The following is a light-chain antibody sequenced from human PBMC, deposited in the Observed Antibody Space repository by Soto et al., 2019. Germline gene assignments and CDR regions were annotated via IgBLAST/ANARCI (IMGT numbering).Light chain of an antibody. J-gene: IGLJ3*02. Sequence: QSALTQPASVSGSPGQSITFSCTGTSSDVGVYNYVSWYQQHPGKAPKLMIYEVSHRPSGVSNRFSGSKSCNTASLTISGLQAEYEADYYCSSYTSSNTWVFGGGTKVTVL. CDR1: SSDVGVYNY. CDR2: EVS. CDR3: SSYTSSNTWV. V-gene: IGLV2-14*01.